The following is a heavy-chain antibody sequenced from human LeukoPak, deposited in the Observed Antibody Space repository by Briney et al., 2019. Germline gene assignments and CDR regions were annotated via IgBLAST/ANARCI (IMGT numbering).Heavy chain of an antibody. D-gene: IGHD2-2*01. Sequence: ASVKVSCKTSGYTFTTSGISWVRQAPGQGLEWMGWISAYNGNTNYAQKFQGRVTITTDESTSTAYMELSSLRSEDTAVYYCASGTRLVEGLYCSSTSCSDYYYYYMDVWGKGTTVTVSS. CDR2: ISAYNGNT. CDR3: ASGTRLVEGLYCSSTSCSDYYYYYMDV. CDR1: GYTFTTSG. J-gene: IGHJ6*03. V-gene: IGHV1-18*01.